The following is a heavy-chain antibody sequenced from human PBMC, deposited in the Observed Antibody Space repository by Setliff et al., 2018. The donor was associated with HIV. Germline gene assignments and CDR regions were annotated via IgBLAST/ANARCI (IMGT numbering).Heavy chain of an antibody. Sequence: VASVKVSCKASGYTFTSYDINWVRQAPGQGLECMGWMNPKSGNTGYVQKFQGRVTMTRNTSISTAYMELTSLRSEDTAMYYCARVVRPTVAEYYFDYWGQGTLVTVSS. CDR2: MNPKSGNT. CDR3: ARVVRPTVAEYYFDY. CDR1: GYTFTSYD. V-gene: IGHV1-8*02. D-gene: IGHD6-19*01. J-gene: IGHJ4*02.